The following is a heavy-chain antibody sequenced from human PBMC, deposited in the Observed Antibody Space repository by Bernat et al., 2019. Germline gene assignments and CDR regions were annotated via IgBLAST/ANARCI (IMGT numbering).Heavy chain of an antibody. V-gene: IGHV5-10-1*03. Sequence: EVQLVQSGAEVKKPGESLRISCKGSGYSFTSYWINWVRQMPGKGLEWMGRIDPSDSYTNYSPSLQGHVTISADKSISTPYLQWGSLKASDTAMYYCARRGARADAFDIWGQGTMVTVSS. CDR1: GYSFTSYW. CDR3: ARRGARADAFDI. J-gene: IGHJ3*02. CDR2: IDPSDSYT.